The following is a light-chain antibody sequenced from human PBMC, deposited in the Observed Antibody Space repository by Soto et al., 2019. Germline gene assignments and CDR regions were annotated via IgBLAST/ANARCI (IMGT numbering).Light chain of an antibody. Sequence: EIVLTQSPGTLSLSPGERATLSCRASQSVSSSYLAWYQQKPGQAPRLLIYGASSRATGIPDRFSGRGSGTDFTLTISRLEPEDFAVYYCEQYGRSQAFGQGTKVEIK. CDR3: EQYGRSQA. V-gene: IGKV3-20*01. J-gene: IGKJ1*01. CDR2: GAS. CDR1: QSVSSSY.